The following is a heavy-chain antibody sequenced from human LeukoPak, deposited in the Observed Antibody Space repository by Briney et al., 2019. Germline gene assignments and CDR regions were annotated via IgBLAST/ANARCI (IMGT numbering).Heavy chain of an antibody. CDR3: ARDRFMVRGVMVGTFDL. CDR1: GFTFSDYA. V-gene: IGHV3-33*01. J-gene: IGHJ3*01. CDR2: VGSDGSNK. D-gene: IGHD3-10*01. Sequence: PGGSLRLSCAASGFTFSDYAMLWVRQAPGKGLEWVAVVGSDGSNKYDADSVKGRFTISRDNSKNMMYLQMNSLRAEDTAVYYCARDRFMVRGVMVGTFDLWGQGTMVTVSS.